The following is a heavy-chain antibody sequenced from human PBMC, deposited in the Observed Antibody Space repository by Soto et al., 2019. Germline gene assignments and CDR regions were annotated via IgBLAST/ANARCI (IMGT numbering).Heavy chain of an antibody. CDR2: IYYSGST. Sequence: SETLSLTCTVSGGSISSYYWSWIRQPPGKGLEWIGYIYYSGSTNYNASLKSRVTISVDTSKNHFSLKLSSVTAADTAVYYCARRYGGNFDYWGQGTLVTVSS. J-gene: IGHJ4*02. CDR3: ARRYGGNFDY. V-gene: IGHV4-59*01. CDR1: GGSISSYY. D-gene: IGHD1-26*01.